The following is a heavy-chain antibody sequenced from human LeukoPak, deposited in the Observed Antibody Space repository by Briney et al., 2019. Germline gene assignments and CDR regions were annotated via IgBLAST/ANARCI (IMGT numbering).Heavy chain of an antibody. V-gene: IGHV1-46*01. D-gene: IGHD2-2*01. Sequence: ASVKVSCKASGYTFTGYYMHWVRQAPGQGLEWMGIINPSGGSTSYAQKFQGRVTMTRDTSISTAYMELSRLRSDDTAVYYCARDGRYCSSTSCYDAFDIWGQGTMVTVSS. CDR1: GYTFTGYY. CDR2: INPSGGST. J-gene: IGHJ3*02. CDR3: ARDGRYCSSTSCYDAFDI.